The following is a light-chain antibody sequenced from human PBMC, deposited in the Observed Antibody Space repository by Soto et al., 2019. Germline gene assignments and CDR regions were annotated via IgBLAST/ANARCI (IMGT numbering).Light chain of an antibody. CDR2: DVS. V-gene: IGKV1-5*01. Sequence: DIQMTQSPSTLAASVGDTVTMTCRSSSKWLAWYQKKPGKAPKLLIYDVSNLERGVPSRFSGSGSGTEFTLTISSLQPDDFATYYCQQYNSYWGTFGQGTKVDI. CDR1: SSSKW. CDR3: QQYNSYWGT. J-gene: IGKJ1*01.